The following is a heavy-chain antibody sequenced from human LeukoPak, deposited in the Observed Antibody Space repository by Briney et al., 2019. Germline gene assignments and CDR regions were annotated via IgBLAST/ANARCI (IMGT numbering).Heavy chain of an antibody. CDR3: ARESVAGTGY. CDR2: IVGDASST. CDR1: GFTFSSYL. D-gene: IGHD6-19*01. J-gene: IGHJ4*02. V-gene: IGHV3-74*01. Sequence: GGSLRLSCAASGFTFSSYLMHWVRQAPGKGLVWVSRIVGDASSTSYADSVKGRFTISRDNAKNSLYLQMNSLRAEDTAVYYCARESVAGTGYWGQGTLVTVSS.